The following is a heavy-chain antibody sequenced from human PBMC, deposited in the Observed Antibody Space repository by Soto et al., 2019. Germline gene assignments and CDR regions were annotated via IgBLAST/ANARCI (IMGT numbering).Heavy chain of an antibody. Sequence: EVQVVDSGGGLVQPGGSLRLSCAASGFTFGSHWMTWVRQVPGKGLEWVANINQDGSDKYYVDSVKGRFTISRDNAKNSLYPLMNSLRVEDTAVFYCATSMLHTLISWGQGTLVTFSS. V-gene: IGHV3-7*01. D-gene: IGHD2-8*01. CDR2: INQDGSDK. J-gene: IGHJ5*02. CDR1: GFTFGSHW. CDR3: ATSMLHTLIS.